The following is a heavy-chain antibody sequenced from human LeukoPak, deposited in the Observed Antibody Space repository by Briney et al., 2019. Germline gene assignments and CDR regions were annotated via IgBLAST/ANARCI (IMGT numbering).Heavy chain of an antibody. Sequence: PGGSLRLSCAASGFTFSSYAMHWVRQAPGKGLEWVAVISYDGSNKYYADSVKGRFTISRDNSKNTLYLQMNSLRAEDTAVYYCARDRDPRGMATTWGDYWGQGTLVTVSS. J-gene: IGHJ4*02. CDR2: ISYDGSNK. V-gene: IGHV3-30-3*01. CDR3: ARDRDPRGMATTWGDY. CDR1: GFTFSSYA. D-gene: IGHD5-24*01.